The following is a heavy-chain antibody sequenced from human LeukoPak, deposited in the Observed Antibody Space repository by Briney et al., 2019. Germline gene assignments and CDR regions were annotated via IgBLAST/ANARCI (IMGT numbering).Heavy chain of an antibody. J-gene: IGHJ4*02. CDR3: AARSSGNPYF. CDR1: GLTLSNYW. V-gene: IGHV3-7*03. D-gene: IGHD1-26*01. CDR2: IKPDGSEK. Sequence: QAGGSLRLSCTASGLTLSNYWMIWVRQAPGKGLQWVAKIKPDGSEKYYVDSVKGRFTISRDNAENSLYLQMNSLRVEDTAVYYCAARSSGNPYFWGQGTLVTVSS.